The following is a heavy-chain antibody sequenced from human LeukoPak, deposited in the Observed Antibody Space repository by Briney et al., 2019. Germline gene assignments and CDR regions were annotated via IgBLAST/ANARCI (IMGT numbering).Heavy chain of an antibody. CDR3: AKAGNLGGSDYLYYYYYMDV. CDR2: IYCGGST. D-gene: IGHD1-26*01. CDR1: GFTVSSNY. V-gene: IGHV3-53*01. Sequence: GGSLRLSCAASGFTVSSNYMSWVRQAPGKGLEWVSVIYCGGSTYYADSVKGRFTISRDNSKNTLYLQMNSLRAEDTAVYYCAKAGNLGGSDYLYYYYYMDVWGKGTTVTISS. J-gene: IGHJ6*03.